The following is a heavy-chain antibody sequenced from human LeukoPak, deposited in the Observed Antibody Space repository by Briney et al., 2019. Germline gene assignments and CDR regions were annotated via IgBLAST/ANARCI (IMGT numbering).Heavy chain of an antibody. CDR2: IKQDGSEK. CDR3: ANDGYCSSTSCYYFDY. CDR1: GFTFSSYW. D-gene: IGHD2-2*01. Sequence: PGGSLRLSCAASGFTFSSYWMSWVRQAPGKGLEWVANIKQDGSEKYYVDSVKGRFTISRDNAKNTLYLQMNSLRAEDTAVYYCANDGYCSSTSCYYFDYWGQGTLVTVSS. V-gene: IGHV3-7*01. J-gene: IGHJ4*02.